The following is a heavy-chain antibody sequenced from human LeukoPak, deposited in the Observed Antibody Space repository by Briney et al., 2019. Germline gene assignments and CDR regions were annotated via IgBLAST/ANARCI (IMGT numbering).Heavy chain of an antibody. CDR1: GFTFSSYA. Sequence: PGGSLRLSCAASGFTFSSYAMHWVRQAPGKGLEWVAVISYDGSNKYYADSVKGRFTISRDNSKNTLYLQMNSLRAEDTAVYYCAKRGGYYDSSGYVDYWGQGTLVTVSS. J-gene: IGHJ4*02. V-gene: IGHV3-30*18. CDR3: AKRGGYYDSSGYVDY. D-gene: IGHD3-22*01. CDR2: ISYDGSNK.